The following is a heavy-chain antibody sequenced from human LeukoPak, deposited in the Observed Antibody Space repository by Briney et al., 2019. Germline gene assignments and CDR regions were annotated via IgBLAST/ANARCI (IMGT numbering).Heavy chain of an antibody. V-gene: IGHV3-23*01. D-gene: IGHD6-6*01. CDR2: ISGSGGST. Sequence: GGSLRLSCGASGFTFSSYAMSWVRQAPGKGLEWVSAISGSGGSTYYADSVKGRFTISRDNSKNTLYLQMNSLRAEDTAVYYCARNEFRSYGLVHYWGQGTLVTVSS. CDR1: GFTFSSYA. J-gene: IGHJ4*02. CDR3: ARNEFRSYGLVHY.